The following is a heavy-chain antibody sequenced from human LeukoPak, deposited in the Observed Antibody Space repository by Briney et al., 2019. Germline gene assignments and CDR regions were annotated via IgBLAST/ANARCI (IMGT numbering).Heavy chain of an antibody. Sequence: PSETLSLTCAVSGGSISSGGYSWSWIRQPPGKGLEWIGYIYHSGSTYYNPSLKGRVTISVDRSKNQFSLKLSSVTAADTAVYYCARKTDNWFDPWGQGTLVTVSS. CDR1: GGSISSGGYS. CDR3: ARKTDNWFDP. J-gene: IGHJ5*02. CDR2: IYHSGST. V-gene: IGHV4-30-2*01.